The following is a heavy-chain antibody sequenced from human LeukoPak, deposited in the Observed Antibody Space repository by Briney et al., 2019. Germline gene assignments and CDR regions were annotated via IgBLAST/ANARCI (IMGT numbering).Heavy chain of an antibody. CDR2: INAGNGNT. J-gene: IGHJ6*04. CDR3: ASSHCSGGSCYYYGMDV. V-gene: IGHV1-3*01. Sequence: ASVKGSCKASVYTFTSYAMHWVRQAPGQRLEWMGWINAGNGNTKYSQKFQSRVTITRDTSASTADMELSSVRSEGTAVYYCASSHCSGGSCYYYGMDVWGKGTTVTVSS. CDR1: VYTFTSYA. D-gene: IGHD2-15*01.